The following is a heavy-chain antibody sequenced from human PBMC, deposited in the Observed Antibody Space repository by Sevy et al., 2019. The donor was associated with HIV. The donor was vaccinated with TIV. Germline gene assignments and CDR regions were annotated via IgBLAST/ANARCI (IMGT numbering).Heavy chain of an antibody. Sequence: GGSLRLSCAASGFTFSSHAMTWVRQAPWKGLEWVSAISGSGESTYYAKSVKGRVTISRDNSRNTLYLQMNSLRAEDTALYYCAKSSLPFGDYHFNLWGPGTLVTVSS. CDR2: ISGSGEST. J-gene: IGHJ5*02. CDR1: GFTFSSHA. V-gene: IGHV3-23*01. D-gene: IGHD4-17*01. CDR3: AKSSLPFGDYHFNL.